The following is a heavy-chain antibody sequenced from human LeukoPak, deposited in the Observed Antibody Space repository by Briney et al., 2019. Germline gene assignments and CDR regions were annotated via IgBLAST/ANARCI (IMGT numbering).Heavy chain of an antibody. CDR2: SRNKVNSYST. V-gene: IGHV3-72*01. J-gene: IGHJ4*02. Sequence: GGSLRLSCAASRFTFSAYAMAWVRQAPGKGPEWVGRSRNKVNSYSTEYAASVKGRFTISRDDSKTSVYLQMNSLKTEDTAVYYCARDRFYSWGQGTLVTVSS. D-gene: IGHD1-26*01. CDR1: RFTFSAYA. CDR3: ARDRFYS.